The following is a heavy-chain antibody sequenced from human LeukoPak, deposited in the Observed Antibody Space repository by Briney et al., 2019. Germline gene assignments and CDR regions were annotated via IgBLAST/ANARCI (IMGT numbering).Heavy chain of an antibody. D-gene: IGHD3-10*01. CDR3: ARGDTMVRGVIHWFDP. J-gene: IGHJ5*02. Sequence: ASVKVSCKASGYTFTGYYMHWVRQAPGQGLEWMGWINPNSGGTNYAQKFQGRVTMTRDTSISTAYMELSRLRSDDTVVYYCARGDTMVRGVIHWFDPWGQGTLVTVSS. CDR2: INPNSGGT. V-gene: IGHV1-2*02. CDR1: GYTFTGYY.